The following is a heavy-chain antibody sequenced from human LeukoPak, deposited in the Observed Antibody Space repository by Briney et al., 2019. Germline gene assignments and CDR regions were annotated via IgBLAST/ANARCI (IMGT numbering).Heavy chain of an antibody. D-gene: IGHD7-27*01. CDR1: GFTFSNYG. CDR2: IWYDGSNK. J-gene: IGHJ4*02. Sequence: PGGSLRLSCAASGFTFSNYGTHWVRQAPGKGLEWVAVIWYDGSNKYYADSVKGRFTISRDNSKNTLYLQMNSLRAEDTAVSYCAKGKGQNWDPFDYWGQGTLVTVSS. V-gene: IGHV3-33*06. CDR3: AKGKGQNWDPFDY.